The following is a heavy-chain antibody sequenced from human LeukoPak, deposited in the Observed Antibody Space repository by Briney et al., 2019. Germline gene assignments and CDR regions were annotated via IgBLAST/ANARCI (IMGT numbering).Heavy chain of an antibody. J-gene: IGHJ4*02. V-gene: IGHV1-69*13. CDR1: GGTFSSYA. Sequence: ASVKVSCKASGGTFSSYAISWVRQAPGQGLEWMGGIIPIFGTANYAQKFQGRVTITADESTSTAYMELSSLRSEDTAVYYCARSTDGGSYFGYWGQGTLVTVSS. CDR3: ARSTDGGSYFGY. CDR2: IIPIFGTA. D-gene: IGHD2-8*01.